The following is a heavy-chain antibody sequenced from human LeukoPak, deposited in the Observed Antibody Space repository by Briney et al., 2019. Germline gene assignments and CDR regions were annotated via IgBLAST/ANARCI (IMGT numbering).Heavy chain of an antibody. Sequence: GWSLRLPCAASGFTFSSYWMSWVRQAPGKGLEWVANIKQDGSDKYYVDSVKGRFTISRDNAKNSLYLQMNSLRAEDTAVYYCARDQLNFPYGGQGALVTVSS. D-gene: IGHD5-24*01. J-gene: IGHJ4*02. CDR3: ARDQLNFPY. V-gene: IGHV3-7*01. CDR1: GFTFSSYW. CDR2: IKQDGSDK.